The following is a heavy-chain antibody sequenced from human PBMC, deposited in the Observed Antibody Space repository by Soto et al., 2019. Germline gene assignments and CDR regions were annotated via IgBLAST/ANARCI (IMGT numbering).Heavy chain of an antibody. CDR2: ISGSGGST. V-gene: IGHV3-23*01. CDR3: AKGSIAARWGYFDL. D-gene: IGHD6-6*01. Sequence: GGSLRLSCAASGFTFSSYAMSWVRQAPGKGLEWVSTISGSGGSTYYADSVKGRFTIPRDNSKNTLYLQMNSLRAEDTAVYYCAKGSIAARWGYFDLWGRGTLVTVSS. CDR1: GFTFSSYA. J-gene: IGHJ2*01.